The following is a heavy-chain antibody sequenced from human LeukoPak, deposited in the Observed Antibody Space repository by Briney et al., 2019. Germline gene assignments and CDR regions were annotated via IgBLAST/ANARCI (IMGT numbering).Heavy chain of an antibody. CDR3: ASPNYYDSSGYVDY. CDR1: GFTFSSYW. J-gene: IGHJ4*02. V-gene: IGHV3-7*01. CDR2: IKQDGSEK. Sequence: GGSLRLSCAASGFTFSSYWMSWVRQAPGKGLEWVANIKQDGSEKYYVDSVKGRFTISRDNAKNSLYLQMNSLRAEDTAVYYCASPNYYDSSGYVDYWGQGTLVTVSS. D-gene: IGHD3-22*01.